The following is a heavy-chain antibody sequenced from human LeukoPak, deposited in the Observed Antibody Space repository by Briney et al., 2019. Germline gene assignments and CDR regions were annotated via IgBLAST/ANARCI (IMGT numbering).Heavy chain of an antibody. D-gene: IGHD4-17*01. Sequence: GGSLRLSCAASGFTVGNNYMNWVRQAPGKGLEWVSLIFSHGETSYADSVKGRFTISRDNAKKSLYLQMNSLRAEDTAVYYCARDRRLTTVTTPLDNWGQGTLVTVSS. V-gene: IGHV3-66*01. J-gene: IGHJ4*02. CDR3: ARDRRLTTVTTPLDN. CDR1: GFTVGNNY. CDR2: IFSHGET.